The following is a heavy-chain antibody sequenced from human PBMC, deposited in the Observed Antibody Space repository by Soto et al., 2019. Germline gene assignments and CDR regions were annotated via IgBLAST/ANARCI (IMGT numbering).Heavy chain of an antibody. J-gene: IGHJ5*02. CDR1: GYKLINYG. V-gene: IGHV1-18*01. CDR2: ISTNNGNT. D-gene: IGHD1-26*01. Sequence: QVQLVQSGAEVKKPGDSVSVSCKASGYKLINYGISWVRQAPGQGLEWMGWISTNNGNTNYGQKFQGRMSMTTDTSTSTAYMELRSLRSDDTAIYYCATELVIGWFDPWGPGNQVTVSS. CDR3: ATELVIGWFDP.